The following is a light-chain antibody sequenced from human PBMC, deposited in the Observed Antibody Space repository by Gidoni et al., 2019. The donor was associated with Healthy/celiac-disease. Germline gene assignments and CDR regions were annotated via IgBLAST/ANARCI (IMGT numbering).Light chain of an antibody. CDR1: RSDVGSYNL. V-gene: IGLV2-23*02. Sequence: QSDLTQPASGAGAPGQSITISCTGTRSDVGSYNLVSWYQQHPGKAPKLMIYEVSTRPPGVSNRFSGSKSGNTASLTISGLQAEDEADYYCCSYAGSSTFVFGTGTKVTVL. CDR3: CSYAGSSTFV. CDR2: EVS. J-gene: IGLJ1*01.